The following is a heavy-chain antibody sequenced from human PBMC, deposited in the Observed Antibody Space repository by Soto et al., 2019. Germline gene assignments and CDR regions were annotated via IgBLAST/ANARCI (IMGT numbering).Heavy chain of an antibody. CDR2: INIYSGDA. D-gene: IGHD3-22*01. J-gene: IGHJ4*01. CDR1: GYTFTSYG. Sequence: ASVKVSCKASGYTFTSYGISWVRQAPGQGLEWMGWINIYSGDANYAQRFQDRVTMTRDTSTNTVYMEMRSLRSGDTAVYYCARALYYYDNSGLAYWG. CDR3: ARALYYYDNSGLAY. V-gene: IGHV1-18*01.